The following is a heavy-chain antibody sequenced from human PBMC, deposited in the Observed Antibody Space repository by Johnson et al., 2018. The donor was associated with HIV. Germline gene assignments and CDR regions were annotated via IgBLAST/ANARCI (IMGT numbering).Heavy chain of an antibody. CDR2: ISSGGNMM. Sequence: QVQLVESGGGLVKPGGSLRLSCAASGFTFTDYYMNWIRQAPGKGLQWVSYISSGGNMMYYADSVTGRFTISRDNAKNSLYLQMNSLRAEDTAVYYCARDGPGRLGLDIWGQGTMVTVSS. D-gene: IGHD1-14*01. CDR3: ARDGPGRLGLDI. CDR1: GFTFTDYY. V-gene: IGHV3-11*04. J-gene: IGHJ3*02.